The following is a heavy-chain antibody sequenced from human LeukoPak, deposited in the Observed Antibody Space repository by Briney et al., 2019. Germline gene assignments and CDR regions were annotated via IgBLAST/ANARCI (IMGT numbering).Heavy chain of an antibody. J-gene: IGHJ3*02. D-gene: IGHD3-3*01. CDR2: IYPGDSDT. CDR1: GYSFTSYW. CDR3: ASSITIFGVVTLDAFDI. V-gene: IGHV5-51*01. Sequence: GESLKISCKGSGYSFTSYWIGWVRQMPGKGLEWMGIIYPGDSDTRYSPSFRGQVTISADKSISTAYLQWSSLKASDTAMYYCASSITIFGVVTLDAFDIWGQGTMVTVSS.